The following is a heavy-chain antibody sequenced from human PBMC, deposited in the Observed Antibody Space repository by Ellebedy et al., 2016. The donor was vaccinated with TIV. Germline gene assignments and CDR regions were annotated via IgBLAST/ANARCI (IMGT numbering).Heavy chain of an antibody. CDR1: GFSLDTSGVG. V-gene: IGHV2-5*02. D-gene: IGHD6-19*01. J-gene: IGHJ4*02. Sequence: SGPTLVKPTQTLTLTCSFSGFSLDTSGVGVGWIRQPPGRALEWIAFIYGDDDERYRPSLENRLTITKDTSKNQVVLTMTNMVPEDRGTYFCAHRGMRSGWFTGLDYWGQGTLVTLSS. CDR3: AHRGMRSGWFTGLDY. CDR2: IYGDDDE.